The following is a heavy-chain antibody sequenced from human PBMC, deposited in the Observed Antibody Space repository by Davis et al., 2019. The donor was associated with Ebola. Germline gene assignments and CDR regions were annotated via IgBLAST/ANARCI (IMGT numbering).Heavy chain of an antibody. CDR3: AREDVVRNYYFEY. J-gene: IGHJ4*02. D-gene: IGHD3-10*01. V-gene: IGHV3-30*04. CDR2: ISYDGRNK. Sequence: GGSLRLSCAASGFTFSTYAMHWVRQAPGKELEWAAVISYDGRNKYYADSVKGRFTVSRDNSKNTVYLQMDSLRAEDTAVYYCAREDVVRNYYFEYWGQGTLVTVSS. CDR1: GFTFSTYA.